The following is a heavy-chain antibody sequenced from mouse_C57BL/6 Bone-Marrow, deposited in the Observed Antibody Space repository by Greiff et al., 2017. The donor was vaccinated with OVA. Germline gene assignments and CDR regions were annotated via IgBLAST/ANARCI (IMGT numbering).Heavy chain of an antibody. D-gene: IGHD2-3*01. CDR3: FYDVYYPYYFDY. J-gene: IGHJ2*01. CDR1: GYAFSSYW. V-gene: IGHV1-80*01. Sequence: QVQLQQSGAELVKPGASVKISCKASGYAFSSYWMNWVKQRPGKGLEWIGQIYPGDGDTNYNGKFKGKATLTADKSSSTAYMQLSSLTSEDSAVYFCFYDVYYPYYFDYWGQGTTLTVSS. CDR2: IYPGDGDT.